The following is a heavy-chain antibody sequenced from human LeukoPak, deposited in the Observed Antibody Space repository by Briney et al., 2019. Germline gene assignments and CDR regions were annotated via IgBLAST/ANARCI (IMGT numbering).Heavy chain of an antibody. Sequence: LSGGSLRLSCADSGFTFSSHWMNWVRQAPGRGLEWVGNISPDGSETYYVDSMKGRFTISRDNAKDSVYLQMNTLRVEDTAVYYCLGSADRGWGQGTLVTVSS. CDR3: LGSADRG. CDR1: GFTFSSHW. V-gene: IGHV3-7*01. CDR2: ISPDGSET. J-gene: IGHJ4*02. D-gene: IGHD6-25*01.